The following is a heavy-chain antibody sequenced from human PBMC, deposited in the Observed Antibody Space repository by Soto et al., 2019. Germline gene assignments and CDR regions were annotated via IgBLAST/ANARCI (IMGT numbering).Heavy chain of an antibody. Sequence: GGSLRLSCAASGFTFRTYAMHWVRQAPGKGLEWVAVMSYNGNNKDYADSVKGRFTISRDNSKNTLYLQMNSLRPEDTAVYYCARDPLGIPVTGTSWFVPWGQGTLVTVSS. D-gene: IGHD6-19*01. J-gene: IGHJ5*02. V-gene: IGHV3-30-3*01. CDR3: ARDPLGIPVTGTSWFVP. CDR1: GFTFRTYA. CDR2: MSYNGNNK.